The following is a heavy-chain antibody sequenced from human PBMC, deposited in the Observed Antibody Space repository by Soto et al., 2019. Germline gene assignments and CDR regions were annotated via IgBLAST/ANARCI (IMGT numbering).Heavy chain of an antibody. D-gene: IGHD4-17*01. J-gene: IGHJ5*02. Sequence: QVQLQEPGPGLVKPSQTLSLTCTVSGGSITSGPYYWSWIRQHPGKRLEWIGYIYSTGSTYSNPSLESRITMSVDTSKSQLSPKLRSVTAADTAVYYCARLFGDYVGWFDPWGQGTLVTVSS. CDR2: IYSTGST. CDR1: GGSITSGPYY. CDR3: ARLFGDYVGWFDP. V-gene: IGHV4-31*03.